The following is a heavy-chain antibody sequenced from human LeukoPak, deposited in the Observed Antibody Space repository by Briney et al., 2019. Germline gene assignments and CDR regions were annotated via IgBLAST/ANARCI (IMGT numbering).Heavy chain of an antibody. V-gene: IGHV4-61*08. J-gene: IGHJ4*02. CDR2: IFYNGKT. CDR1: GASFRSGGQY. Sequence: SETLSLTCTLSGASFRSGGQYWGWIRQTPGKGLEWIGDIFYNGKTNYNPSLNSRVTISLDTSRSQFSLRLSSVTAADTGVYYCARIFDIWGRGTLVTVSS. CDR3: ARIFDI.